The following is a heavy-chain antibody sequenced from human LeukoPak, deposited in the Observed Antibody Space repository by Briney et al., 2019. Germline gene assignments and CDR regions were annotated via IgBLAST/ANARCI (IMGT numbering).Heavy chain of an antibody. Sequence: PSETLSLTCTVSGGSISSSSYYWGWIRQPPGKVLEWIGSIYYSGSTYYNPSLKSRVTISVDTSKNQFSLKLSSVTAADTAVYYCQGGCSSTSCSYFDYWGQGSLVTVSS. D-gene: IGHD2-2*01. J-gene: IGHJ4*02. V-gene: IGHV4-39*01. CDR1: GGSISSSSYY. CDR3: QGGCSSTSCSYFDY. CDR2: IYYSGST.